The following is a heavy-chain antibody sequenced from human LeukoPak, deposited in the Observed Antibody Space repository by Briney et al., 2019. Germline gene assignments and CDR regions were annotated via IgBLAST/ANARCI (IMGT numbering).Heavy chain of an antibody. V-gene: IGHV3-30*18. J-gene: IGHJ4*02. Sequence: PGGSLRLSCIASGFTFSSYGMHWVRQAPGKGLEWVAVISNDGSNKFYADSVKGRITISRDNSKNTPYLQMNSLRVEDTAVYYCAKDRGSGYLDYWGQGTLVTVSS. D-gene: IGHD6-19*01. CDR2: ISNDGSNK. CDR1: GFTFSSYG. CDR3: AKDRGSGYLDY.